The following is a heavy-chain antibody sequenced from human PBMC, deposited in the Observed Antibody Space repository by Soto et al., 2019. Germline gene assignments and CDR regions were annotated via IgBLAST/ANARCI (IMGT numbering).Heavy chain of an antibody. CDR2: INSDGSST. CDR3: ARQHYGDYVDAFDI. D-gene: IGHD4-17*01. J-gene: IGHJ3*02. Sequence: EVQLVESGGGLVQPRGSLRLSCAASGFTFSSYWMHWVRQAPGKGLVWVSRINSDGSSTSYADSVKGRFTISRDNAKNTLYLQMNSLRAEDTAVYYCARQHYGDYVDAFDIWGQGTMVTVSS. V-gene: IGHV3-74*01. CDR1: GFTFSSYW.